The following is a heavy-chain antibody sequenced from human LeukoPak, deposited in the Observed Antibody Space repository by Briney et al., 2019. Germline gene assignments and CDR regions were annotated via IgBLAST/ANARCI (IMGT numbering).Heavy chain of an antibody. CDR2: IKQDGSEK. D-gene: IGHD2-15*01. V-gene: IGHV3-7*01. CDR3: ARDSDCSGGSCYLYYFDY. J-gene: IGHJ4*02. CDR1: GFTFSGYS. Sequence: GGSLRLSCAASGFTFSGYSMSWVRQAPGKGLEWVANIKQDGSEKYYVESVKGRFTISRDSAKNSLYLQMNSLRAEDTAVYYCARDSDCSGGSCYLYYFDYWGQGTLVTVSS.